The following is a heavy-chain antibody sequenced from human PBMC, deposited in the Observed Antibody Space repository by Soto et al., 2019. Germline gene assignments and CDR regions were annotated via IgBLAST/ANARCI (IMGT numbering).Heavy chain of an antibody. CDR3: ARVPNNIVMVHTALSYFDN. Sequence: EVQLEESGGGLVKPGGSLKLSCAASGFTFSTHTMNWVRQVPGKGLEWVSSIGSSGYTFYADSVKGRFTISRDNAKNSLSLQMNNLRAEDTAVYYCARVPNNIVMVHTALSYFDNWGQGTLVTVAS. CDR2: IGSSGYT. CDR1: GFTFSTHT. J-gene: IGHJ4*02. D-gene: IGHD2-15*01. V-gene: IGHV3-21*01.